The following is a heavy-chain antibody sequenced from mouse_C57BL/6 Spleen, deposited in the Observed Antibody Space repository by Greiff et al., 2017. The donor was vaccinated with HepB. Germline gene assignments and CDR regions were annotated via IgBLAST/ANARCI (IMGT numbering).Heavy chain of an antibody. CDR3: ARGPLHYYGSSYVLYAMDY. J-gene: IGHJ4*01. CDR2: ISSGSSTI. V-gene: IGHV5-17*01. D-gene: IGHD1-1*01. Sequence: EVQLVESGGGLVKPGGSLKLSCAASGFTFRDYGMHWVRQAPEKGLEWVAYISSGSSTIYYADTVKGRFTISRDNAKNTLFLQMTSRRSEDTAMYYCARGPLHYYGSSYVLYAMDYWGQGTSVTVSS. CDR1: GFTFRDYG.